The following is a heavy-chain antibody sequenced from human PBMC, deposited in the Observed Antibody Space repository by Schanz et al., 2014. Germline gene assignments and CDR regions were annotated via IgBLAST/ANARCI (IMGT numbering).Heavy chain of an antibody. V-gene: IGHV3-48*01. Sequence: EAQLVESGGGLVQPGGSLRLSCTASGFTFSSYSMNWVRQAPGKGLEWVSYISGSSRTIYYADSMKGRVTVSRDNSKNTVYLQLNSLRAEDTAVYYCARDGHGYGPHLDYWGQGSLVTGSS. CDR2: ISGSSRTI. CDR1: GFTFSSYS. CDR3: ARDGHGYGPHLDY. J-gene: IGHJ4*02. D-gene: IGHD5-12*01.